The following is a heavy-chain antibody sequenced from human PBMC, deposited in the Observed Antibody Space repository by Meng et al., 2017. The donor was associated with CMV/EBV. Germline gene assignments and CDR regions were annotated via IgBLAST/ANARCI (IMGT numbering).Heavy chain of an antibody. CDR2: INHSGST. D-gene: IGHD3-10*01. CDR3: ARGGSGSMVRGVIRRFGP. Sequence: GSLRLSCAVYGGSFSGYYWSWIRQPPGKGLEWIGEINHSGSTNYNPSLKSRVTISVDTSKNQFSLKLSSVTDADTAVYYCARGGSGSMVRGVIRRFGPWGQGTLVTVSS. CDR1: GGSFSGYY. J-gene: IGHJ5*02. V-gene: IGHV4-34*01.